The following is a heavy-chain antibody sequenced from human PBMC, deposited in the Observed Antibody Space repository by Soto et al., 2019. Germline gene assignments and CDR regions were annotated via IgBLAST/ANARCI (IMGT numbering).Heavy chain of an antibody. CDR3: ARTTAVPNTLRSRYFFDY. V-gene: IGHV4-61*01. D-gene: IGHD4-17*01. CDR2: VYYSGTT. CDR1: GGSVSNKTYY. Sequence: PSETLSLTCSVSGGSVSNKTYYWSWIRQPPGKRLEWIGYVYYSGTTNYNPSLKSRVTISVDLPKNQFSLRLSFVTTADTALYYCARTTAVPNTLRSRYFFDYWGQGTLVTVSS. J-gene: IGHJ4*02.